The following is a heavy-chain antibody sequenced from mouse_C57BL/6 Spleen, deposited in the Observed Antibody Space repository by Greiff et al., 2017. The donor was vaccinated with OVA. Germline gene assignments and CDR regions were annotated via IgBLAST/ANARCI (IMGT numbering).Heavy chain of an antibody. CDR3: ARASSVTGCFDY. J-gene: IGHJ2*01. D-gene: IGHD3-2*02. Sequence: VQLQQSGPELVKPGASVKISCKASGYAFSSSWMNWVKQRPGTGLEWIGRIYPGDGDTNYNGKFKGKATLTADKSSSTAYMHLSSLTSEDSAVYFCARASSVTGCFDYWGQGTTLTVSS. CDR2: IYPGDGDT. CDR1: GYAFSSSW. V-gene: IGHV1-82*01.